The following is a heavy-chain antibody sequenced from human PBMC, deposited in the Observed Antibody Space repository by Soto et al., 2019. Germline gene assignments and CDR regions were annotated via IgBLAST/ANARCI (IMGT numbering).Heavy chain of an antibody. J-gene: IGHJ5*01. V-gene: IGHV3-48*02. Sequence: LGGSLRLSCAASGFTFSSYSMNWVRQAPGKGLEWVSYISSSSSTIYYADSVKGRFTISRDNATNSLYLQMNSLRDEDTAVYYCARDRSCGYTRPYERSGFGSWGQGTLVTVSS. CDR1: GFTFSSYS. CDR3: ARDRSCGYTRPYERSGFGS. D-gene: IGHD3-22*01. CDR2: ISSSSSTI.